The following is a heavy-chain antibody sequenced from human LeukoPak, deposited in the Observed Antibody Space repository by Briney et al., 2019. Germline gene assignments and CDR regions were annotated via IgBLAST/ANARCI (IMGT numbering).Heavy chain of an antibody. CDR1: GYTFTGYY. J-gene: IGHJ6*02. D-gene: IGHD3-22*01. CDR3: ARDGSDSSGYYYVHYGMDV. Sequence: ASVKVSCKASGYTFTGYYMHWVRQAPGQGLEWMGWINPNSGGTNYAQKFQGRVTMTRDTSISTAYMELRSLRSDDTAVYYCARDGSDSSGYYYVHYGMDVWGQGTTVTVSS. V-gene: IGHV1-2*02. CDR2: INPNSGGT.